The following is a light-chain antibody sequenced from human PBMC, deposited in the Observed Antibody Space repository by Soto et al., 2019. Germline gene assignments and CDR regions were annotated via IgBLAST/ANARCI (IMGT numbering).Light chain of an antibody. Sequence: DIQMTQSPSSLSASVGDRVTITCRASQTITSYLNWYHQKPGKAPKLLIYGASKLQSGVPSRFSGSGSGTDLTLTISSLQPEDFATYYCQQSHSPPHTFGQGTKVEVK. CDR3: QQSHSPPHT. V-gene: IGKV1-39*01. CDR1: QTITSY. CDR2: GAS. J-gene: IGKJ1*01.